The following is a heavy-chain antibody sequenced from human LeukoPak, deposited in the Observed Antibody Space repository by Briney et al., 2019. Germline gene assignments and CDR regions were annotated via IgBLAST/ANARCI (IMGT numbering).Heavy chain of an antibody. D-gene: IGHD3-10*01. CDR1: GGSISSSSYY. CDR3: ARYYYGSGSLED. Sequence: PSETLSLTCTVSGGSISSSSYYWGWIRQPPGKGLEWIGGIYYSGSTYYNPSLKSRVTISVDTSKNQFSLKLSSVTAADTAVYYCARYYYGSGSLEDWGQGTLVTVSS. CDR2: IYYSGST. V-gene: IGHV4-39*07. J-gene: IGHJ4*02.